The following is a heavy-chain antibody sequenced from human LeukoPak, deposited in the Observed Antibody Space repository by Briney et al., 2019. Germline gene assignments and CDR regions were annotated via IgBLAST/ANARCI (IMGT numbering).Heavy chain of an antibody. CDR1: GFTFSSYW. J-gene: IGHJ6*03. CDR2: IKQDGSEK. CDR3: ARENGGRPLYYYDYMDV. Sequence: QPGGSLRLSCAASGFTFSSYWMSRVRQAPGKGLEWVANIKQDGSEKYYVDSVEGRFTISRDNAKNSLYLQMNSLRAEDTAVYYCARENGGRPLYYYDYMDVWGKGTTVTVSS. D-gene: IGHD2-8*01. V-gene: IGHV3-7*01.